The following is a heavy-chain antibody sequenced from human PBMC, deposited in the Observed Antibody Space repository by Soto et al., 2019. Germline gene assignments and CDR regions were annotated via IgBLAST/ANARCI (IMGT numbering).Heavy chain of an antibody. D-gene: IGHD5-12*01. CDR2: TYFRSKWYN. Sequence: SQTLSLTCAISGDSVSSNTASWNWIRQSPSRGLEWLGRTYFRSKWYNDYAVSVKSRVIINPDTSNNQFSLQLNSVTPEDTAVYFCAKGDNLGPKTGYAFDPWGQGIMVTVSS. CDR1: GDSVSSNTAS. CDR3: AKGDNLGPKTGYAFDP. V-gene: IGHV6-1*01. J-gene: IGHJ5*02.